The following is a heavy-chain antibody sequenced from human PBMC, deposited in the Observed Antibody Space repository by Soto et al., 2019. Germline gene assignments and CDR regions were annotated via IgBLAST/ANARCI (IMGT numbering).Heavy chain of an antibody. CDR2: IYYSGST. CDR3: ARGAPGGAYDFWSGYYYYYGMDV. V-gene: IGHV4-59*01. Sequence: SETLSLTCTVSGGSISSYYWSWIRQPPGKGLEWIGYIYYSGSTNYNPSLKSRVTITVDTSKNQFSLKLSSVTAADTAVYYCARGAPGGAYDFWSGYYYYYGMDVWGQGTTVAVSS. J-gene: IGHJ6*02. D-gene: IGHD3-3*01. CDR1: GGSISSYY.